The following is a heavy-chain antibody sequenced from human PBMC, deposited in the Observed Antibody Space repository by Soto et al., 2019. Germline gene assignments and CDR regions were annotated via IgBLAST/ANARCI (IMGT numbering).Heavy chain of an antibody. Sequence: SETLSLTYPVSGGSIQVGGYYWGWIRQPPGKGLEWVATIYCSGTTYYNPSLKSRLTISLDTSRNQFSLDLTSVTAADTAVYYCARLAYSHYSTWGQGTLVTSPQ. D-gene: IGHD5-12*01. CDR1: GGSIQVGGYY. CDR2: IYCSGTT. J-gene: IGHJ4*02. V-gene: IGHV4-39*01. CDR3: ARLAYSHYST.